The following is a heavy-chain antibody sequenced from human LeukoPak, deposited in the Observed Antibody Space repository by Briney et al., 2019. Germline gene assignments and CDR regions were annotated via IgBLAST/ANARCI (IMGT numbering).Heavy chain of an antibody. CDR3: AKEVYYYDSSGYLDY. Sequence: GGSLRLSCAASGFTFSSYGMHWVRQAPGKGLEWVAVTSYDGSNKYYADSVKGRFTISRDNSKNTLYLQMNSLRAEDTAVYYCAKEVYYYDSSGYLDYWGQGTLVTVSS. D-gene: IGHD3-22*01. V-gene: IGHV3-30*18. CDR1: GFTFSSYG. J-gene: IGHJ4*02. CDR2: TSYDGSNK.